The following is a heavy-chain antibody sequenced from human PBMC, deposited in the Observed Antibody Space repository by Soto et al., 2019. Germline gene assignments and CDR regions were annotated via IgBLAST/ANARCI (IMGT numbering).Heavy chain of an antibody. CDR2: INHSGST. J-gene: IGHJ4*02. CDR1: GGSFSGYY. CDR3: ARPAIAAAVSAFDY. D-gene: IGHD6-13*01. V-gene: IGHV4-34*01. Sequence: QVQLQQWGAGLLKPSETLSLTCAVYGGSFSGYYWSWIRQPPGKGLEWIGEINHSGSTNYNPSLKGRVTISVDTSENQFSLKLSSVTAADTAVYYCARPAIAAAVSAFDYWGQGTLVTVSS.